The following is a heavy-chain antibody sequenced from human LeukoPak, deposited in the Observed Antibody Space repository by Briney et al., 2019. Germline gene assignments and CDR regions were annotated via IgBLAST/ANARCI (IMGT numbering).Heavy chain of an antibody. V-gene: IGHV3-7*01. CDR1: GFTSISYW. CDR3: AGAGDDFWSAYHFDY. J-gene: IGHJ4*02. CDR2: HKQDGSEK. Sequence: GSLRLPCASSGFTSISYWMNWVGQAPGKGLEWMAKHKQDGSEKHYVDSVKSRLTTSRDTAQNSVSLQMNSLRAEDTALYYCAGAGDDFWSAYHFDYWGQGTLVTVSS. D-gene: IGHD3-3*01.